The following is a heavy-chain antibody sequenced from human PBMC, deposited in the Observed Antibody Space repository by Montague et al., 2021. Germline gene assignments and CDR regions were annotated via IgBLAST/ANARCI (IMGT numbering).Heavy chain of an antibody. V-gene: IGHV4-31*03. CDR3: ARAEDYYGSGSYLGFDY. D-gene: IGHD3-10*01. J-gene: IGHJ4*02. CDR1: GGSISSGGYY. Sequence: TLSLTCTVSGGSISSGGYYWSWIRQLPGKGLEWIGYIFYSGNTYYNPSLKSRVTISVGTSKNQFSLKLSSVTAADTAVYYYARAEDYYGSGSYLGFDYWGQGTLVTVSS. CDR2: IFYSGNT.